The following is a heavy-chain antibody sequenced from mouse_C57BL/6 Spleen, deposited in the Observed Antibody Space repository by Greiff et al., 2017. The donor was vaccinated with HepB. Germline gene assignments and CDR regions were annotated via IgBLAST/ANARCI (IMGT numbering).Heavy chain of an antibody. J-gene: IGHJ4*01. D-gene: IGHD1-1*01. CDR1: GYTFTSYD. Sequence: QVQLKESGPELVKPGASVKLSCKASGYTFTSYDINWVKQRPGQGLEWIGWIYPRDGSTKYNEKFKGKATLTVDTSSSTAYMELHSLTSEDSAVYFCAKRGNYYGSSYGAMDYWGQGTSVTVSS. CDR3: AKRGNYYGSSYGAMDY. V-gene: IGHV1-85*01. CDR2: IYPRDGST.